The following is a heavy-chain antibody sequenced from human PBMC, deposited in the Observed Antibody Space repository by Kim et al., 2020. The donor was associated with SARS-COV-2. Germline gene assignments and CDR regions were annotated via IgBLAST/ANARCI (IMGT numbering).Heavy chain of an antibody. Sequence: SETLSLTCTVSGGSVSSGSYYWSWIRQPPGKGLEWIGYIYYSGSTNYNPSLKSRVTISVDTSKNQFSLKLSSVTAADTAVYYCAGHSSGYYSFRKVAFDIWGQGTMVTVSS. J-gene: IGHJ3*02. CDR3: AGHSSGYYSFRKVAFDI. CDR2: IYYSGST. V-gene: IGHV4-61*01. D-gene: IGHD3-22*01. CDR1: GGSVSSGSYY.